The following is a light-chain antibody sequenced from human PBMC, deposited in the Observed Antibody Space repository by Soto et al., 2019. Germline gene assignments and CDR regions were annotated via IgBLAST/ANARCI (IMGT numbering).Light chain of an antibody. Sequence: QSALAQPASVSGSPGQSITISCTGTSSDVGYFDYVSWYQQHPGKAPKLMIFDVSDRSSGVSDRFSGSKSGNTASLTISELQAEDEADYFCSSYASGSTHVLFGGGTKVTVL. V-gene: IGLV2-14*03. J-gene: IGLJ3*02. CDR3: SSYASGSTHVL. CDR1: SSDVGYFDY. CDR2: DVS.